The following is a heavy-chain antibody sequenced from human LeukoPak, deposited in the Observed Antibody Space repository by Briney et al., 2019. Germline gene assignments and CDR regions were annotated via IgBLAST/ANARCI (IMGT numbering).Heavy chain of an antibody. CDR2: IYSGGST. V-gene: IGHV3-53*01. J-gene: IGHJ4*02. Sequence: SGGSLRLSCAASGFTVSSNYMSWVRQAPGKGLEWVSVIYSGGSTYYADSVKGRFTISRDNSKNTLYLQTNSLRAEDTAVYYCASSSDNYFDYWGQGTLVTVSS. CDR3: ASSSDNYFDY. D-gene: IGHD6-6*01. CDR1: GFTVSSNY.